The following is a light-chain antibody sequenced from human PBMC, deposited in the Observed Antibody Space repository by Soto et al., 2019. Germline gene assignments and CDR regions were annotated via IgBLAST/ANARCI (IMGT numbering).Light chain of an antibody. CDR2: DAS. Sequence: EIRMTQSPATLSASVGDRVTLTCRASQTICSLLSWYHHKPWKAPNLRIYDASTLERGVPSSVSGTGSGTEFTLTIVSLQPDDFATYYCQHYPIHSGTFGQGTKVEI. CDR3: QHYPIHSGT. CDR1: QTICSL. V-gene: IGKV1-5*01. J-gene: IGKJ1*01.